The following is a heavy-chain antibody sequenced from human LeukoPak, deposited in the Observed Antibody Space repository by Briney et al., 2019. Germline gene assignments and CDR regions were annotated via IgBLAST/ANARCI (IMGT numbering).Heavy chain of an antibody. V-gene: IGHV4-34*01. CDR3: ARTDYDLDY. D-gene: IGHD3-16*01. J-gene: IGHJ4*02. Sequence: PSETLSLTCAVYGGSFSGYYWSWIRQPPGKGLEWIGEINHSGNTNYNPSLKSRVTMSVDTSKNQFSLNLRSVTAADTAVYYCARTDYDLDYWGQGTLVTVSS. CDR2: INHSGNT. CDR1: GGSFSGYY.